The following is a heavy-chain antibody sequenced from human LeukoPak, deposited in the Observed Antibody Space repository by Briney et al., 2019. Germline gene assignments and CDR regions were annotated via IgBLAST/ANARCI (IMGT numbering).Heavy chain of an antibody. J-gene: IGHJ4*02. V-gene: IGHV4-59*12. CDR3: ARDGRFPPEVLPRYFDS. Sequence: SETLSLTCTVSGGSISSYYWSWIRQPPGKGLEWIGYIYYSGSTNYNPSLKSRVTISIDTSKNQFSLKLSSVTAADTAVYYCARDGRFPPEVLPRYFDSWGQGTLVTVSS. CDR2: IYYSGST. D-gene: IGHD1-14*01. CDR1: GGSISSYY.